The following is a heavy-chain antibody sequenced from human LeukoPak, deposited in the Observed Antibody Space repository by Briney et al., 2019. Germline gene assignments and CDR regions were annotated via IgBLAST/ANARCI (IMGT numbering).Heavy chain of an antibody. CDR2: IKQDGSEK. CDR1: GFTFRNHW. J-gene: IGHJ2*01. Sequence: GGPLRLSCAASGFTFRNHWMNWVRQAPGKGLEWVANIKQDGSEKNYVDSVKGRFTISRDNAKNSLYLQMDSLRAEDTAVYYCARVQFYDKSGYYRHFDLWGRGTLATVSS. D-gene: IGHD3-22*01. V-gene: IGHV3-7*01. CDR3: ARVQFYDKSGYYRHFDL.